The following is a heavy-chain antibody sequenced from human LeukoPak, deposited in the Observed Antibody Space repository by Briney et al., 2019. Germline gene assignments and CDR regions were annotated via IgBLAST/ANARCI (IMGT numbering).Heavy chain of an antibody. CDR3: VFDVPAAAFDI. V-gene: IGHV1-8*01. Sequence: ASVKVSCKASGYTFTSYDINWVRQATGQGLEWMGWMNPNSGNTGYAQKCQGRVTMTTDTSTSTAYMELRSLRSDDTAVYYCVFDVPAAAFDIWGQGTMVTVSS. CDR1: GYTFTSYD. D-gene: IGHD2-2*01. CDR2: MNPNSGNT. J-gene: IGHJ3*02.